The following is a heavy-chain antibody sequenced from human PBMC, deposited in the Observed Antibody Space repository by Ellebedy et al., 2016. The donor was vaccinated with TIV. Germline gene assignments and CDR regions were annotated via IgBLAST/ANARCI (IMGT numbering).Heavy chain of an antibody. V-gene: IGHV3-30*18. D-gene: IGHD5-12*01. J-gene: IGHJ4*02. Sequence: GESLKISCAASGFTFSNYGMHWVRQAPGKGLEWVAVIAYDGSYKYYADSVKGRFTISRDNSKNTLYLQMNSLRPEDTAVYYCAKRYGVATIPDWGQGTLVTVSS. CDR2: IAYDGSYK. CDR1: GFTFSNYG. CDR3: AKRYGVATIPD.